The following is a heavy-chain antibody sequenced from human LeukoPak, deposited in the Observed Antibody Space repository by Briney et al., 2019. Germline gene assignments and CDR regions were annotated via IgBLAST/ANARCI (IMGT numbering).Heavy chain of an antibody. CDR1: GGSISSGDYY. D-gene: IGHD2-8*01. Sequence: SETLSLTCTVSGGSISSGDYYWSWIRQPPGKGLEWMGYIYYSGSTYYNPSLKSRVTISVDTSKDQFSLKLSSVTAADTAVYYCARWCIISYTIQTWGQGTLVTVSS. J-gene: IGHJ5*02. CDR3: ARWCIISYTIQT. CDR2: IYYSGST. V-gene: IGHV4-30-4*08.